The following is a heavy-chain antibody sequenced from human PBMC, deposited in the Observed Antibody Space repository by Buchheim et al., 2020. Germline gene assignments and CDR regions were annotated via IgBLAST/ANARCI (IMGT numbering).Heavy chain of an antibody. CDR1: GFTFSSYG. CDR3: AKSLYDDSSGYYSGLLDY. CDR2: IWYDGSNK. Sequence: QVQLVESGGGVVQPGRSLRLSCAASGFTFSSYGIHWVRQAPGKGLEWVALIWYDGSNKYYADSVKGRFTISRDNSKNTLYLQMNSLRAEDTAVYYCAKSLYDDSSGYYSGLLDYWGQGTL. V-gene: IGHV3-33*06. J-gene: IGHJ4*02. D-gene: IGHD3-22*01.